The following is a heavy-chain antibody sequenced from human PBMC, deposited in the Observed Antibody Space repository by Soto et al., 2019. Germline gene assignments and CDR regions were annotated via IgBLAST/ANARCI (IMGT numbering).Heavy chain of an antibody. V-gene: IGHV1-18*01. CDR3: ARYSFAVITGISFN. J-gene: IGHJ6*01. CDR2: INVYNGNT. Sequence: SVQISCGASGNRLAGHAIVWGRQAPGQGHAWMGWINVYNGNTKYAQKFQGRVTMTTDTSTSTGSRELRRLTSDDTAVYSCARYSFAVITGISFNXGQ. D-gene: IGHD4-4*01. CDR1: GNRLAGHA.